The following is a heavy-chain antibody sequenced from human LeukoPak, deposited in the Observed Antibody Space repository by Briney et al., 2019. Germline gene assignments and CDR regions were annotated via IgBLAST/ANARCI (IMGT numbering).Heavy chain of an antibody. J-gene: IGHJ6*02. CDR1: GYTFSGYY. CDR3: ARLHDSSGYYYYYYYYGMDV. CDR2: INPNSGGT. D-gene: IGHD3-22*01. V-gene: IGHV1-2*02. Sequence: ASVTVSCKASGYTFSGYYIHWVRQAPGQGLEWMGWINPNSGGTNYAQKFQGRVTMTRDTSISTAYMELSRLRSDDTAVYYCARLHDSSGYYYYYYYYGMDVWGQGTTVTVSS.